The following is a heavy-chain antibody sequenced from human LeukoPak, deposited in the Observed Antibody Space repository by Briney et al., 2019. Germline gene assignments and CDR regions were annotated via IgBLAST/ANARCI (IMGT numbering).Heavy chain of an antibody. J-gene: IGHJ2*01. V-gene: IGHV4-4*09. D-gene: IGHD4-17*01. CDR2: IYTSGGT. Sequence: SETLSLTCTVCGGSISSYYWSWIRQPPGKGLEWIGYIYTSGGTNYNPSLKSRVTISVDTSKNKFSLKLSSVTAADTAVYYCARLYGDYAWYFDLWGRGTLVTVSS. CDR3: ARLYGDYAWYFDL. CDR1: GGSISSYY.